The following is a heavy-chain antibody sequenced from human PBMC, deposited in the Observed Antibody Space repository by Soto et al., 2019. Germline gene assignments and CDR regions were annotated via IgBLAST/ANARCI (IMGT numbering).Heavy chain of an antibody. Sequence: EVQLVESGGGLVKPGGSLRLSCAASGFTFSSYSMNWVRQAPGKGLEWVSSISISSSYIYYADSVKGRFTISRDNAKNSLYLQMNSLRAEDTAVYYCARIGYCSSTSCYKVYYGMDVWGQGTTVTVSS. CDR2: ISISSSYI. D-gene: IGHD2-2*02. V-gene: IGHV3-21*01. CDR1: GFTFSSYS. CDR3: ARIGYCSSTSCYKVYYGMDV. J-gene: IGHJ6*02.